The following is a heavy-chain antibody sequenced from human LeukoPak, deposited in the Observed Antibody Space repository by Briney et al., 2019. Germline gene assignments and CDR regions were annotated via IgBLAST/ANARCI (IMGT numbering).Heavy chain of an antibody. CDR1: GGSISRSNYY. J-gene: IGHJ6*03. D-gene: IGHD3-22*01. V-gene: IGHV4-39*07. CDR3: ARVLGDDDSSGYYRHHYYYYYMDV. CDR2: IYYSGST. Sequence: SETLSLTCTVSGGSISRSNYYWGWIRQPPGKGLEWIGTIYYSGSTYYNPSLKSRVTISLDTSKNQFSLKLSSVTAADTAVYYCARVLGDDDSSGYYRHHYYYYYMDVWGKGTTVTVSS.